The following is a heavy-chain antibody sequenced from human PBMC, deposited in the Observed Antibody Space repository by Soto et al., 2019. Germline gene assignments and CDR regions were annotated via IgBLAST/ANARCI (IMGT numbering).Heavy chain of an antibody. J-gene: IGHJ3*02. CDR2: VIPIFGTA. V-gene: IGHV1-69*13. CDR1: GGTFSSYA. CDR3: ARGGYGYYYDSSGPYDAFDI. Sequence: SVKVSCKASGGTFSSYAISWVRQAPGQGLEWMGGVIPIFGTANYAQKFQGRVTITADESTSTAYMELSSLRSEDTAVYYCARGGYGYYYDSSGPYDAFDIWGQGTMVTVSS. D-gene: IGHD3-22*01.